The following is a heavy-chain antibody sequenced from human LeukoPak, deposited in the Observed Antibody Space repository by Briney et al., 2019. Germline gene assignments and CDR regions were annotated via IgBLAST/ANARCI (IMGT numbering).Heavy chain of an antibody. CDR1: GYTFTGYY. D-gene: IGHD6-6*01. CDR3: ARAEKRVRVQPNWFDP. J-gene: IGHJ5*02. V-gene: IGHV1-2*02. CDR2: INPNSGGT. Sequence: ASVKVSCKASGYTFTGYYMHWVRQAPGQGLEWMGWINPNSGGTNYAQKFQGRATMTRDTSISTAYMELSRLRSDDTAVYYCARAEKRVRVQPNWFDPWGQGTLVTVSS.